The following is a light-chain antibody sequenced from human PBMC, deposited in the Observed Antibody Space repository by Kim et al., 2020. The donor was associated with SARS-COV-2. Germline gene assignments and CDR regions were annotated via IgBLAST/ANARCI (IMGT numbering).Light chain of an antibody. J-gene: IGLJ3*02. CDR1: SSNIGGNT. CDR3: ATWDDRLKGVV. CDR2: RND. V-gene: IGLV1-44*01. Sequence: GQRVTMSCTGSSSNIGGNTVTWYQQFPGTAPKVVISRNDERPSGLSDRFSGSKSGTSASLAISGLQSEDKADYYCATWDDRLKGVVFGGGTQLTVL.